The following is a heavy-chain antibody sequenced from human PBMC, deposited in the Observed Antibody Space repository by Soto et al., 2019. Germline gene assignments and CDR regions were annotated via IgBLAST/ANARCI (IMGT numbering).Heavy chain of an antibody. V-gene: IGHV4-34*01. Sequence: SETLSLTCAVYGGSFSGYYWSWIRQPPGKGLEWIGEINHSGSTNYNPSLKSRVTISVDTSKNQFSLKLSTVTAADTAVYYCARHVSGWNYYYGMDLWAQGTTVTVSS. J-gene: IGHJ6*02. CDR3: ARHVSGWNYYYGMDL. CDR2: INHSGST. CDR1: GGSFSGYY. D-gene: IGHD6-19*01.